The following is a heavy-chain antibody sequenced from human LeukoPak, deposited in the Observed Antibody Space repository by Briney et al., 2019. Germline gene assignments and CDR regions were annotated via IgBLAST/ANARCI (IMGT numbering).Heavy chain of an antibody. CDR1: GFTFSRYW. V-gene: IGHV3-74*01. D-gene: IGHD4-17*01. J-gene: IGHJ2*01. Sequence: GGSLRLSCAASGFTFSRYWIHWVRQAPGKGLEWVSRINPDGSTTTYADSVKGRFTISRDNSKNTLYLQMNSLRAEDTAVYYCAKDLGDYGDYVGYFDLWGRGTLVTVSS. CDR3: AKDLGDYGDYVGYFDL. CDR2: INPDGSTT.